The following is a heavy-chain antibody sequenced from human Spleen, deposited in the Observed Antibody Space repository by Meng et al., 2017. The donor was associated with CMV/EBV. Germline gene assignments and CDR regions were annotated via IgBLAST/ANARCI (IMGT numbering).Heavy chain of an antibody. CDR1: GFTFSSYG. CDR3: ASPTLRWLNYYDSSGYFDY. CDR2: ISYDGSNK. D-gene: IGHD3-22*01. V-gene: IGHV3-30*19. Sequence: GESLKISCAASGFTFSSYGMHWVRQAPGKGLEWVAVISYDGSNKYYADSVKGRFTISRDNSKNTLYLQMNSLRAEDTAVYYCASPTLRWLNYYDSSGYFDYWGQGTLVTVSS. J-gene: IGHJ4*02.